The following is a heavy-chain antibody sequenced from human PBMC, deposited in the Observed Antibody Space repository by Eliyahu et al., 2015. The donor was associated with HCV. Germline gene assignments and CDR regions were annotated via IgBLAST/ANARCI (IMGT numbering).Heavy chain of an antibody. CDR1: GFTFSSYA. V-gene: IGHV3-23*01. D-gene: IGHD2-15*01. CDR2: ISAGGGST. J-gene: IGHJ4*02. CDR3: AKDGDCSGGSCWDYFDY. Sequence: EVQLLESGGGLVQPGGSLRLSCAASGFTFSSYAMNWVRQAPGKGLEWVSVISAGGGSTYYADSVRGRFTVSRDNSKNTLYLQMNSLRAEDTALYYCAKDGDCSGGSCWDYFDYWGQGTLVTVSS.